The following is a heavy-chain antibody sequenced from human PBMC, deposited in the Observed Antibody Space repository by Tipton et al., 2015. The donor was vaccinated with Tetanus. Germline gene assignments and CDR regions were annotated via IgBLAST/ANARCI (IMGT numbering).Heavy chain of an antibody. CDR1: GFSFSAYE. D-gene: IGHD6-25*01. CDR2: ISNVGASI. CDR3: ARHAFSSGCFDW. J-gene: IGHJ4*02. Sequence: SLRLSCAASGFSFSAYEMSWVRQAPGMGLEWVAYISNVGASIYYAESVKGRFTISRDNAKNSAHLQMNSLRAGDTAVYYCARHAFSSGCFDWWGQGTLVTVSS. V-gene: IGHV3-48*03.